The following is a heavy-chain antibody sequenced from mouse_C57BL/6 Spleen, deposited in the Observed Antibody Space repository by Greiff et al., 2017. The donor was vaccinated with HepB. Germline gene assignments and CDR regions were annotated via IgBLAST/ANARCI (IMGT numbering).Heavy chain of an antibody. V-gene: IGHV1-52*01. J-gene: IGHJ3*01. CDR2: IDPSDSET. CDR3: ARGATVPAWFAY. D-gene: IGHD1-1*01. Sequence: QVQLKQPGAELVRPGSSVKLSCKASGYTFTSYWMHWVKQRPIQGLEWIGNIDPSDSETHYNQKFKDKATLTVDKSSSTAYMQLSSLTSEDSAVYYCARGATVPAWFAYWGQGTLVTVSA. CDR1: GYTFTSYW.